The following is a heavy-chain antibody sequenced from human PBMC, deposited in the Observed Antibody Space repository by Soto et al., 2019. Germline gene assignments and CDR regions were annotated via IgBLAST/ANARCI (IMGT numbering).Heavy chain of an antibody. CDR3: ARDGPSPRPASGIHGVFDP. J-gene: IGHJ5*02. CDR2: ISYDGSKK. D-gene: IGHD6-13*01. Sequence: QVQLVESGGGVVQPGRSLRLSCAASGFTFSSNAMHWVRQAPGKGLEWVAVISYDGSKKFYTDSLKGRFTLSRDNYKSTLYLQMNSLRPEDTAVYYCARDGPSPRPASGIHGVFDPWGQGTLVTVSS. V-gene: IGHV3-30-3*01. CDR1: GFTFSSNA.